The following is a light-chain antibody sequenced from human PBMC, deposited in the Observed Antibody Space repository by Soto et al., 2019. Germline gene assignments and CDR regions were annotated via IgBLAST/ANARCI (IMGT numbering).Light chain of an antibody. CDR3: AAWDDNLNGPV. J-gene: IGLJ2*01. V-gene: IGLV1-44*01. CDR1: FSNIGSHP. Sequence: QSILTQPPSASGTPGQGVTISCSGVFSNIGSHPVNWYQHLPGTAPKLLIYRNNQRPSGVPDRFSGSMSGTSASLAISGLQSEDEADYYCAAWDDNLNGPVFGGGTKLTVL. CDR2: RNN.